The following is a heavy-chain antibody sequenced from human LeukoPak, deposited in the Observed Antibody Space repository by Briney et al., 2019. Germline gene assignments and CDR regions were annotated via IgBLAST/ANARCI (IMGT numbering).Heavy chain of an antibody. CDR1: GYRFTTYW. CDR3: AARSGSYYF. V-gene: IGHV5-10-1*01. D-gene: IGHD3-10*01. Sequence: GESLKISCKGSGYRFTTYWIGWVRQMPGKGLEWMGRIDPSDSYTNYSPSFQGHVTISADKSISTAYLQWSSLKASDTAMYYCAARSGSYYFWGQGTMVTVSS. J-gene: IGHJ3*01. CDR2: IDPSDSYT.